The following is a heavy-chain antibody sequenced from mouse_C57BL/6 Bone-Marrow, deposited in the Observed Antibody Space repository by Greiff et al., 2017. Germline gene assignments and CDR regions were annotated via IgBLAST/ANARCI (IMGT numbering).Heavy chain of an antibody. V-gene: IGHV1-19*01. CDR2: INPYNGGT. CDR3: ARGYYGSRNFDY. D-gene: IGHD1-1*01. J-gene: IGHJ2*01. Sequence: VQLQQSGPVLVKPGASVKMSCKASGYTFTDYYMNWVKQSHGKSLEWIGVINPYNGGTSYNQKFTGKATLTVDKSSSTAYMELNSLTSEDSAVYDCARGYYGSRNFDYWGQGTTLTVSS. CDR1: GYTFTDYY.